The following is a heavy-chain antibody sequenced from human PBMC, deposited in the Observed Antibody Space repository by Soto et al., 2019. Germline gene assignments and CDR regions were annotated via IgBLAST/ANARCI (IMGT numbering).Heavy chain of an antibody. V-gene: IGHV4-59*08. Sequence: QVQLRASGPGLVKPSETLSLTCTVSGGSISPYYWSWIRLSPGKRPGWLGFVFYTGITTYNPSLNGRGTIQRGTTKSQVTPTVTSATAADTAGYFGAGQRDGGYGSSFVGFWGQGTLVTVSS. J-gene: IGHJ4*02. CDR2: VFYTGIT. CDR3: AGQRDGGYGSSFVGF. CDR1: GGSISPYY. D-gene: IGHD5-12*01.